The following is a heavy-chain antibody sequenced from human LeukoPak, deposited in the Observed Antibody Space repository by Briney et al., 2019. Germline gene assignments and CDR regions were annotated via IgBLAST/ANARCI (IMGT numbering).Heavy chain of an antibody. J-gene: IGHJ4*02. D-gene: IGHD1-26*01. CDR2: ISNDGSNK. CDR3: AKGSGDYEYFDH. Sequence: GGSLRLTCAASGFSFSTFGMYWVRQSPGKGLEWVAAISNDGSNKNYADSVEGRFTISRDNSKNTLYLQVNSLRVEDTAVYYCAKGSGDYEYFDHWGQGTLVTVSS. V-gene: IGHV3-30*18. CDR1: GFSFSTFG.